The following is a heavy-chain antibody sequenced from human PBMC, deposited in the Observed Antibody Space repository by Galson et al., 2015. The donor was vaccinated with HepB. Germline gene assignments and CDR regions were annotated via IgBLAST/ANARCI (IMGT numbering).Heavy chain of an antibody. J-gene: IGHJ3*02. D-gene: IGHD6-25*01. V-gene: IGHV3-33*08. CDR1: GFTFSSYG. CDR2: IWYDGSNK. CDR3: ARDWAAATWAASDI. Sequence: SLRLSCAASGFTFSSYGMHWVRQAPGKGLEWVAVIWYDGSNKYYADSVKSRFTISRDNSKNTLYLQMNSLRAEDTAVYYCARDWAAATWAASDIWGQGTMVTVSS.